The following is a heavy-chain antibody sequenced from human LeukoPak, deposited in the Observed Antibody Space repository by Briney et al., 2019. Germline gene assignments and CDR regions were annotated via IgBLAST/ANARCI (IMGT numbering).Heavy chain of an antibody. V-gene: IGHV4-34*01. D-gene: IGHD3-16*01. CDR1: GGSFSGYY. J-gene: IGHJ5*02. Sequence: SETLSLTCAVYGGSFSGYYWSWIRHPPGKGLEWIGEINHSGSTNYNPSLKSRVTISLDTSKNQFSLKLSSVTAADTAVYYCARGCIMITFGGVIHNWFDPWGQGTLVTVSS. CDR3: ARGCIMITFGGVIHNWFDP. CDR2: INHSGST.